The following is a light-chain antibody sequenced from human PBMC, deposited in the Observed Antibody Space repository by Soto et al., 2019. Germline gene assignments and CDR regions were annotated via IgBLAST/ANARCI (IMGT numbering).Light chain of an antibody. CDR3: QQHYQWPIT. CDR1: QSVGAS. V-gene: IGKV3D-15*01. CDR2: RIS. Sequence: EIVFTQSPYFLSVSPGERASLSCRASQSVGASLAWYQQKPGQAPRLLFYRISTRATGIPARFSGSGSGTEFTLTINSLQSEDFAVYYCQQHYQWPITFGQGTRLETK. J-gene: IGKJ5*01.